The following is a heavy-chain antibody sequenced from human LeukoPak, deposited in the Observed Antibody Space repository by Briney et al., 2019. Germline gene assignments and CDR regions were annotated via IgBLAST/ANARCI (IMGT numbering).Heavy chain of an antibody. V-gene: IGHV4-59*01. CDR3: ARVHYDYVWGSSGGNWFDP. J-gene: IGHJ5*02. Sequence: SEPLSLTCTVSGGSISSYYWSWIRQPPGKGLEWIGHIYYSGSTNYNPSLKSRVTISVDTSKNQFSLKLSSVTAADTAVYYCARVHYDYVWGSSGGNWFDPWGQGTLVTVSS. CDR2: IYYSGST. D-gene: IGHD3-16*01. CDR1: GGSISSYY.